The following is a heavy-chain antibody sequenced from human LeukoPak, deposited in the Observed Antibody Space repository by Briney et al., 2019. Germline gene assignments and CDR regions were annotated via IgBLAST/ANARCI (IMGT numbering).Heavy chain of an antibody. CDR2: ISGSGGST. D-gene: IGHD2-21*01. V-gene: IGHV3-23*01. J-gene: IGHJ4*02. CDR1: GFTFSSYA. CDR3: AKGTYYPNYYFDY. Sequence: GGSLRLSCAASGFTFSSYAMSWVRQAPGKGLEWVPTISGSGGSTYYADSVKGRFTISRDNSKNTLYLQMNSRRAEDTAVYYCAKGTYYPNYYFDYWGLGTLVTVSS.